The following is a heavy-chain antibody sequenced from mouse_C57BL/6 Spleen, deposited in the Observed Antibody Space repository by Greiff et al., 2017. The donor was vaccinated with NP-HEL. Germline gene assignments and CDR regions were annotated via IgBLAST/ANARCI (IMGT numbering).Heavy chain of an antibody. J-gene: IGHJ4*01. D-gene: IGHD1-1*01. CDR3: AREGYYGSPYAMDY. V-gene: IGHV1-64*01. Sequence: QVQLQQPGAELVKPGASVKLSRKASGYTFTSYWMHWVKQRPGQGLEWIGMIYPNSGSTNYNEKFKSKATLTVDKSSSTAYMQLSSLTSEDSAVDYCAREGYYGSPYAMDYWGQGTSVTVSS. CDR1: GYTFTSYW. CDR2: IYPNSGST.